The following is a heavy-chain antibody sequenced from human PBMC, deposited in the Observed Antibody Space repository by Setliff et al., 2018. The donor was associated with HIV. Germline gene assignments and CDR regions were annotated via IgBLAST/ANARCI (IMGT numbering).Heavy chain of an antibody. CDR2: IWYDGSNK. Sequence: PGGSLRLSCAASGFTFSSYGMHWVRQAPGKGLEWVAVIWYDGSNKYYADSVKGRFAISRDNSKNTLYLQMSSLREEDTAVYYCTKENYYVTEYWGQGTLVTVSS. V-gene: IGHV3-33*06. CDR1: GFTFSSYG. D-gene: IGHD3-10*02. CDR3: TKENYYVTEY. J-gene: IGHJ4*02.